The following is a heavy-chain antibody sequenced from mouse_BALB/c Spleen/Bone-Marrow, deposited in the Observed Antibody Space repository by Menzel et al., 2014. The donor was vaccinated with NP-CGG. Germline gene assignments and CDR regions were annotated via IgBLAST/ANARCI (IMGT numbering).Heavy chain of an antibody. CDR3: AKHGGGYFDY. Sequence: VKLMESGPGLVAPSQSLSITCTISGFSLTSYGVHWVRQPPGKGLEWLTVISNDGSTTYNSALKSRLTISKDNSKSQVFLKMNSLQTDDAGMYYCAKHGGGYFDYWGQGTSLIVSS. J-gene: IGHJ2*02. CDR2: ISNDGST. CDR1: GFSLTSYG. V-gene: IGHV2-6-1*01.